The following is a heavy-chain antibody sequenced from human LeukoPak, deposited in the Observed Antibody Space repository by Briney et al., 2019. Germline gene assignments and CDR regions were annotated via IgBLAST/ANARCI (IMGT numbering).Heavy chain of an antibody. D-gene: IGHD4-17*01. CDR3: ARHVHDYGDYGLPEPVYYYYYMDV. CDR1: GYSFTSYW. Sequence: GESLKISCKGSGYSFTSYWIGWVRQMPGKGLEWMGIIYPGDSDTRYSPSLQGQVTISADKSINTAYLQWSSLKASDTAMYYCARHVHDYGDYGLPEPVYYYYYMDVWGKGTTVTVSS. J-gene: IGHJ6*03. V-gene: IGHV5-51*01. CDR2: IYPGDSDT.